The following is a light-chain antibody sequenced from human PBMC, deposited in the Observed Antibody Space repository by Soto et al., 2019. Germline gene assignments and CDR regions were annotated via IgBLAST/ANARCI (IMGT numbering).Light chain of an antibody. J-gene: IGLJ3*02. CDR3: SSYTSGSTWV. V-gene: IGLV2-14*01. Sequence: QSALTQPASVSGSPGQSITISCTGTSSDVGGYNYVSWYQQHPGKAPKLMIYEVSNRPSGVPNRFSGSKSGNTASLTISGLQAEDEAYYYCSSYTSGSTWVFGGGTKVTVL. CDR1: SSDVGGYNY. CDR2: EVS.